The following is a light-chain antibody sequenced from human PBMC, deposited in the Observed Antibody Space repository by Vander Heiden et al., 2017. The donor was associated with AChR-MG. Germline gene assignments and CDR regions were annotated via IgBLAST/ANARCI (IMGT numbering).Light chain of an antibody. Sequence: DTEMTQSPLSLSASVGDRVTITWRAEQSINSDLNWCQHKPEKAPKLLISEATTVQGGVPSRFSGSGSATEFTLTISRLQPEDLATYYCQQSANTSFTFGPGTRVDI. J-gene: IGKJ3*01. CDR1: QSINSD. CDR2: EAT. CDR3: QQSANTSFT. V-gene: IGKV1-39*01.